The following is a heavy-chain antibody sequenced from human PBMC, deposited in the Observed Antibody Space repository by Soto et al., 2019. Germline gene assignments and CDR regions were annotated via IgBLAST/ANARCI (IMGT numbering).Heavy chain of an antibody. J-gene: IGHJ4*02. CDR2: ISAYNGNT. CDR1: GYTFTSYG. D-gene: IGHD3-3*01. V-gene: IGHV1-18*01. CDR3: ARDYYDFWSGFGGPSDY. Sequence: QVQLVQSGAEVKKPGASVKVSCKASGYTFTSYGISWVRQAPGQGLEWMGWISAYNGNTNYAQKLQGRVTMTTDTSTSTAYMELRSVRSDDTAVYYCARDYYDFWSGFGGPSDYWGQRTLVIFSA.